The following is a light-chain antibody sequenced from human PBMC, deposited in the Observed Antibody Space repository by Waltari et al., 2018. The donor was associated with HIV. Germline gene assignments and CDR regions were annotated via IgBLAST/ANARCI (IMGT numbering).Light chain of an antibody. J-gene: IGLJ3*02. CDR3: AAWDDSLNGPNWV. CDR2: KND. Sequence: QSVLTQPPSASGTPGQWVTISCSGSSSNIGSNIVNWYQQFPGTAPKVLIYKNDQRPAGVPDLVSGSNSGTSASLAISGLQSEDEADYYCAAWDDSLNGPNWVFGGGTKLTVL. V-gene: IGLV1-44*01. CDR1: SSNIGSNI.